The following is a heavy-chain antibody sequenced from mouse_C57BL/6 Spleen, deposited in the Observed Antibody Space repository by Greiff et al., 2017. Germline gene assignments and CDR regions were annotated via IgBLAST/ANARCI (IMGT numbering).Heavy chain of an antibody. CDR2: IDPSDSYT. V-gene: IGHV1-69*01. Sequence: QVQLQQPGAELVMPGASVKLSCKASGYTFTSYWMHWVKQRPGQGLEWIGEIDPSDSYTNYNQKFKGKSTVTVDKSSSTAYMQLSSLTSEDSAVYYCARNSNYDYWGQGTTLTVSS. CDR1: GYTFTSYW. D-gene: IGHD2-5*01. CDR3: ARNSNYDY. J-gene: IGHJ2*01.